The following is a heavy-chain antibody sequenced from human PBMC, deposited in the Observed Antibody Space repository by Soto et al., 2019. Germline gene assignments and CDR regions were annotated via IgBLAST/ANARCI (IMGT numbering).Heavy chain of an antibody. CDR3: AKSSIAARTLNWLDP. D-gene: IGHD6-6*01. CDR2: TSGSGGSR. V-gene: IGHV3-23*01. J-gene: IGHJ5*02. Sequence: PGVSLVLACSACGFTFSSYAMSWVRQAPGKWLEGVSATSGSGGSRYYADFVKARFTISRDNSKNTLYLQMNSLRAEDTAVYYCAKSSIAARTLNWLDPWGQGTLVTVSS. CDR1: GFTFSSYA.